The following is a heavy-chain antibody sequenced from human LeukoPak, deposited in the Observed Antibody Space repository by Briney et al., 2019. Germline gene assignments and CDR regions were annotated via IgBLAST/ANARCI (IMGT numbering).Heavy chain of an antibody. CDR1: GASIHNNY. V-gene: IGHV4-4*09. CDR3: AGELLGAFDI. CDR2: TSTSGST. D-gene: IGHD1-26*01. J-gene: IGHJ3*02. Sequence: SETLSLTCTVSGASIHNNYWSWIRQPPGQGLEWIGYTSTSGSTNYNPSLKSRVTISVDTSKKEFSLKLTSITAADTAVYYCAGELLGAFDIWGQGAMVSVSS.